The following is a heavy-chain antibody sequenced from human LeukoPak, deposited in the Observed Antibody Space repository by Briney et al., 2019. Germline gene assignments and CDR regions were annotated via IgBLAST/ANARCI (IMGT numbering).Heavy chain of an antibody. CDR2: IYDGGRD. D-gene: IGHD1-1*01. CDR1: GGSISTDS. V-gene: IGHV4-59*03. Sequence: SETLSLICTVSGGSISTDSWSWIRQPPGKGLEWIGSIYDGGRDLYNPSLRGRVTISVDASEKQVSLSLRSVTAADTAMYYCANTTRVAPGGRAEYFQHWGQGILVIVSS. J-gene: IGHJ1*01. CDR3: ANTTRVAPGGRAEYFQH.